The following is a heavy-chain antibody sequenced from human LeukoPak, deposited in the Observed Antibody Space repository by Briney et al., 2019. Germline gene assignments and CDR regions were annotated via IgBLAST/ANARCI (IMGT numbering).Heavy chain of an antibody. D-gene: IGHD6-13*01. V-gene: IGHV3-21*05. Sequence: GGSLRLSCAAPGFTFSSYDMNWVRQAPGQGLEWVAYISHSSGFTNYADSVKGRFAISRDNAKNSLYLQMDSLRAEDTAIYYCAKLFKAYSSSWIDYWGQGNLVTVSS. CDR3: AKLFKAYSSSWIDY. CDR1: GFTFSSYD. J-gene: IGHJ4*02. CDR2: ISHSSGFT.